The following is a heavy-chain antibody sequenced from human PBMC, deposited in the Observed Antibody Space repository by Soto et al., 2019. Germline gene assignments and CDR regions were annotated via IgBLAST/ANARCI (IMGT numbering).Heavy chain of an antibody. CDR2: IYPGDSDT. CDR1: EERILSYW. D-gene: IGHD2-8*02. CDR3: ARHALTVDY. V-gene: IGHV5-51*01. Sequence: NSWRVSEERILSYWVGWVRQMPGKGLEWMGIIYPGDSDTRYSPSFQGQVTISADKSISTAYLQWSSLKASDTAMYYCARHALTVDYWGQGNLVSGSS. J-gene: IGHJ4*02.